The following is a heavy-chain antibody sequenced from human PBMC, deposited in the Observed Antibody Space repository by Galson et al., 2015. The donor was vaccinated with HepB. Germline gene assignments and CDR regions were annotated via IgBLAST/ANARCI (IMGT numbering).Heavy chain of an antibody. V-gene: IGHV3-30-3*01. CDR2: ISYDGSNK. CDR1: GFTFSSYA. J-gene: IGHJ4*02. D-gene: IGHD3-10*01. Sequence: SLRLSCAASGFTFSSYAMHWVRQAPGKGLEWVAVISYDGSNKYYADSVKGRFTISRDNSKNTLYLQMNSLRAEDTAVYYCASKYGSGSYHYFDYWGQGTLVTVSS. CDR3: ASKYGSGSYHYFDY.